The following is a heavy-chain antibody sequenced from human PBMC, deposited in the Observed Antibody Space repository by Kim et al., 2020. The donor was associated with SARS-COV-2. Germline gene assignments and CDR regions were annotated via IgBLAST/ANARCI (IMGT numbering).Heavy chain of an antibody. J-gene: IGHJ6*02. V-gene: IGHV7-4-1*02. CDR3: ARGEALRYFDWLSDYYYYGMDV. CDR1: GYTLTSYA. CDR2: INTNTGNP. D-gene: IGHD3-9*01. Sequence: ASVKVSCKASGYTLTSYAMNWVRQAPGQGLEWMGWINTNTGNPMYAQGFTGRFVFSLDTSVSTAYLQISSLKAEDTAVYYCARGEALRYFDWLSDYYYYGMDVWGQGTTVTVSS.